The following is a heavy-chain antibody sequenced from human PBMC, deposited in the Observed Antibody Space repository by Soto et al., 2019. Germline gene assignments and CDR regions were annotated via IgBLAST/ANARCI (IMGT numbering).Heavy chain of an antibody. CDR3: ASPRGFRDQYHVVSGAFDI. D-gene: IGHD2-2*01. CDR2: ISSSSSYI. V-gene: IGHV3-21*01. Sequence: GGSLRLSCAASGFTFSSYSMNWVRQAPGKGLEWVSSISSSSSYIYYADSVKGRFTISRDNAKNSLYLQMNSLRAEDTAGYYCASPRGFRDQYHVVSGAFDIWGQGTMVTVSS. CDR1: GFTFSSYS. J-gene: IGHJ3*02.